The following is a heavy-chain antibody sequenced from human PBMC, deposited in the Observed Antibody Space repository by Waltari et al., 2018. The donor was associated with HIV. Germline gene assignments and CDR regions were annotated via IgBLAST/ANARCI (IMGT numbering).Heavy chain of an antibody. CDR3: ARVSGGGFDY. J-gene: IGHJ4*02. D-gene: IGHD3-16*01. Sequence: EVQLVESGGGLVQPGGSLRLSCAASGFPFRNYWMSWVRQAPGKGLEGVAKKKQDGSEKDYVDSVKGRFTISRDNAKNSLYLQMNSLRAEDTAVYYCARVSGGGFDYWGQGTLVTVSS. CDR2: KKQDGSEK. V-gene: IGHV3-7*02. CDR1: GFPFRNYW.